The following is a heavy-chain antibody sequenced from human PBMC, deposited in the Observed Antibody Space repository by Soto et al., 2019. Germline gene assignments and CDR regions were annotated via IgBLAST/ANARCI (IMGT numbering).Heavy chain of an antibody. Sequence: PGGSLRLSCSASGFIFKNSAMYWVRQAPGKGLEYVSAISNNGGYTYYADSVKGRFAISRDNSKNIPYLQMSSLRAEDTAVYYCVKNFYGLDFWGQGTTVTVSS. J-gene: IGHJ6*02. V-gene: IGHV3-64D*08. CDR2: ISNNGGYT. CDR1: GFIFKNSA. CDR3: VKNFYGLDF.